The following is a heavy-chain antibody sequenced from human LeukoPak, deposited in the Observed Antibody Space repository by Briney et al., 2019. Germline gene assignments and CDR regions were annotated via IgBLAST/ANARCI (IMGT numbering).Heavy chain of an antibody. CDR1: GFTFSSYA. Sequence: GGSLRLSCAASGFTFSSYAMSWVRQAPGKGLEWVSAISGSGGSTYYADSVKGRFTISRDNSKNTLYLQMNSLRAEDTAVYYCAKVSADYYGSGTWDYWGQGTLVTVSS. CDR3: AKVSADYYGSGTWDY. D-gene: IGHD3-10*01. CDR2: ISGSGGST. J-gene: IGHJ4*02. V-gene: IGHV3-23*01.